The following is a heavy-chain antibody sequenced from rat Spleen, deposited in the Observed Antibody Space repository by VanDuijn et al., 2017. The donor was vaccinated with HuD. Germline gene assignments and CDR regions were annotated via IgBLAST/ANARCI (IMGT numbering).Heavy chain of an antibody. CDR1: GFTFSDYA. Sequence: EVQLVESGGGLVQPGRSLKLSCAASGFTFSDYAMAWVRQAPKKGLEWVASIANSGGTTLYPDSVTGRFTISRDTAKSTLYQQMDSLRSVNTATYYCTREDWVFDYWGQGVMVTVSS. D-gene: IGHD5-1*01. V-gene: IGHV5-20*01. CDR3: TREDWVFDY. CDR2: IANSGGTT. J-gene: IGHJ2*01.